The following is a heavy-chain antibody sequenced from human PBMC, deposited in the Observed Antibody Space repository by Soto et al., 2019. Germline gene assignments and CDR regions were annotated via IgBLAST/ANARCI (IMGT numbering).Heavy chain of an antibody. CDR1: GFTFSSYG. CDR2: ISYHGINT. D-gene: IGHD5-12*01. CDR3: AKTGDSGYDWGWFDP. V-gene: IGHV3-30*18. J-gene: IGHJ5*02. Sequence: QVKLVESGGGVVQPGGSLRLSCAASGFTFSSYGMHWVRQAPGKGLEWVAVISYHGINTHYADSVKGRFTISRDNYKNTLYLHMNSLRPEDTAVYYCAKTGDSGYDWGWFDPWGQGTLVTVSS.